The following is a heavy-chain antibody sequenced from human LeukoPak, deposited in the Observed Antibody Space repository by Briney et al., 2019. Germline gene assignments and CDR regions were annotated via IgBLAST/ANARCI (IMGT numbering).Heavy chain of an antibody. CDR1: GFTLTTYT. J-gene: IGHJ4*02. Sequence: GGSLRLSCVVTGFTLTTYTIYWVHQAPGKGLEWVAIISYDENNKYYADSVKGRFTISRDNNKDTVFLQMNNLRSEDTALYYCARIGFSATTSSYWGRGTRVIVSS. CDR2: ISYDENNK. V-gene: IGHV3-30-3*01. D-gene: IGHD2/OR15-2a*01. CDR3: ARIGFSATTSSY.